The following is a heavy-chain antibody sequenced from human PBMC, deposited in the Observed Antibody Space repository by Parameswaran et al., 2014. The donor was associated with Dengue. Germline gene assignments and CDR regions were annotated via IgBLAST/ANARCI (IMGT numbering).Heavy chain of an antibody. D-gene: IGHD4-17*01. CDR3: TRDLRNYGDRMKDI. CDR2: VSPSNITT. J-gene: IGHJ3*02. V-gene: IGHV3-48*02. Sequence: GESLKISCEASGFTFSDHGMDWVRQAPGKGLEWLSYVSPSNITTYYADSVKGRFTISRDNAKNSVYLQMNSLRDEDTAIYYCTRDLRNYGDRMKDIWGQGTMVTVSS. CDR1: GFTFSDHG.